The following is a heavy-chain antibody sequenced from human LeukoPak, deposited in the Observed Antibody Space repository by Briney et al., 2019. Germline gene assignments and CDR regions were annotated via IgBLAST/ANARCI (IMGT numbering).Heavy chain of an antibody. D-gene: IGHD5-18*01. CDR1: GGSVNSYY. V-gene: IGHV4-39*07. CDR2: IYYGGST. J-gene: IGHJ4*02. CDR3: ARVGSGYSYGPFDY. Sequence: SETLSLTCTVSGGSVNSYYWGWIRQPPGMGLEWIGIIYYGGSTYYNPSLKSRVTISVDTSKNQFSLKLNSVTAADTAVYYCARVGSGYSYGPFDYWGQGTLVTVSS.